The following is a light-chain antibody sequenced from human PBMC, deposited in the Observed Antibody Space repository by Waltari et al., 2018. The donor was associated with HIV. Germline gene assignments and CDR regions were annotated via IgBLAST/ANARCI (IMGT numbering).Light chain of an antibody. CDR2: AAS. CDR3: QQSYRTPWT. J-gene: IGKJ1*01. CDR1: QSIAGY. V-gene: IGKV1-39*01. Sequence: DIQMTQSPSSLSASIGDRVTITCRASQSIAGYLNWYRQRSGLAPELLIHAASRLQSGVPSRFSGSDSGTDFTLTISSLQSEDFATYYCQQSYRTPWTFGQGTKVE.